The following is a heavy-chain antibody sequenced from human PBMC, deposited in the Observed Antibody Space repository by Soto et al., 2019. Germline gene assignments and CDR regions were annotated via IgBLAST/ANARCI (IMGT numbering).Heavy chain of an antibody. V-gene: IGHV2-5*02. CDR2: IYWDDDK. D-gene: IGHD7-27*01. J-gene: IGHJ4*02. CDR3: AHSLIPNWGSRGAFDY. Sequence: QITLKESGPTLVKPTQTLTLTCTFSGFSLSTSGVGVGWIRQPPGKALEWLALIYWDDDKRYSPSLKSRLTITKHTXKXQVVLTMTTMDPVDTATYYCAHSLIPNWGSRGAFDYWGQGTLVTVSS. CDR1: GFSLSTSGVG.